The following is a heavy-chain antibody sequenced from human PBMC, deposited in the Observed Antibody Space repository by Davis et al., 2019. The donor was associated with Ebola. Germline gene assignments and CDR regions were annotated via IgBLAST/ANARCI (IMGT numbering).Heavy chain of an antibody. Sequence: PSETLSLTCTVSGGSVTSGSSYWSWLRQPPGRGLEWVGYVYHSGTTNYNPSLESRVTISVDTSNNTFSLKLSSVTAADTAVYYCARRIVVPVPRDGMDVWGQGATVTVSS. CDR1: GGSVTSGSSY. J-gene: IGHJ6*02. V-gene: IGHV4-61*01. CDR2: VYHSGTT. CDR3: ARRIVVPVPRDGMDV. D-gene: IGHD2-2*01.